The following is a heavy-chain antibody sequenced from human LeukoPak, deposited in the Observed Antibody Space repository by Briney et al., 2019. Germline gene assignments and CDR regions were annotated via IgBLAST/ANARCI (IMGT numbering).Heavy chain of an antibody. V-gene: IGHV4-59*01. Sequence: SETLSLTCTVSGGSISSSSWSWVRQDPGKRLEWIGFIWYSGDTDYNPSLRSRVTISVDTSKNQFSLKLNSVTAADTAVYYCARGQYYDFWSGLYYYGMDVWGQGTTVTVSS. CDR1: GGSISSSS. J-gene: IGHJ6*02. D-gene: IGHD3-3*01. CDR3: ARGQYYDFWSGLYYYGMDV. CDR2: IWYSGDT.